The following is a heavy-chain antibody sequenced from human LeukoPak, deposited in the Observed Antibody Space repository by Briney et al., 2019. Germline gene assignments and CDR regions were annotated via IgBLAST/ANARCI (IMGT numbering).Heavy chain of an antibody. Sequence: TGGSLRLSCTASGFTFDDYAMHWVRQAPAKGLEWVSLISGDGGTTDYADSVKGRFTISRDNRRNSLYLHMNSLRTEDTASYFCAKVYVGSWYAYDHWGQGTLVTVSS. V-gene: IGHV3-43*02. CDR2: ISGDGGTT. CDR3: AKVYVGSWYAYDH. D-gene: IGHD6-13*01. J-gene: IGHJ4*02. CDR1: GFTFDDYA.